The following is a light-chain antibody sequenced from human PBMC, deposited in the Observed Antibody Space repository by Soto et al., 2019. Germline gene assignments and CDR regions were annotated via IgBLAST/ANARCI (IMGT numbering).Light chain of an antibody. CDR1: QSVGSSY. J-gene: IGKJ4*02. Sequence: EIVLTQSPGTLSLSPGERPTLSCSASQSVGSSYLAWYQQKPGQAPRLLIYAASIRASGIPDRFSGSGSGTDFTLTISRLQPEDFAAYYCQHYNSSPHTFGGGTKVDIK. V-gene: IGKV3-20*01. CDR2: AAS. CDR3: QHYNSSPHT.